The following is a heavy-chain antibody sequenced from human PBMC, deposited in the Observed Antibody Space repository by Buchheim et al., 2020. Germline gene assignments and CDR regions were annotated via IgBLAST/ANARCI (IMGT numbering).Heavy chain of an antibody. Sequence: QVQLQQWGAGLLKPSETLSLTCAVYGGSFSGYYWSWIRQPPGKGLEWIGEINHSGSTNYNPSLTSRVTISVDTSKNQFSLKLSSVTAADTAVYYCARGYYYGSGSYYNVYYYYGMDVWGQGTT. V-gene: IGHV4-34*01. CDR1: GGSFSGYY. D-gene: IGHD3-10*01. CDR3: ARGYYYGSGSYYNVYYYYGMDV. J-gene: IGHJ6*02. CDR2: INHSGST.